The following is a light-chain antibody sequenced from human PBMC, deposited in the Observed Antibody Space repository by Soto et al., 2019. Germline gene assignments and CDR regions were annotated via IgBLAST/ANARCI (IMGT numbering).Light chain of an antibody. CDR3: NSYTNNSTLFV. Sequence: QSALTQPASVSGSPGQSITISCTGTSWDVGAYNYVSWYQQHPGKAPKLMIYDVSNRPSGVSNRFSGSKSGNTASLTISGLQAEDEADYYCNSYTNNSTLFVFGTGTKLTVL. CDR2: DVS. V-gene: IGLV2-14*01. CDR1: SWDVGAYNY. J-gene: IGLJ1*01.